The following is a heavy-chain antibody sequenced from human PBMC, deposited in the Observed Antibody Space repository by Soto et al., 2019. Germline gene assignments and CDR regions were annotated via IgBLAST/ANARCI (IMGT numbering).Heavy chain of an antibody. CDR2: ISHSGST. D-gene: IGHD2-2*01. Sequence: SETLTLTCSVSGGSISSYYWSWIRQPPGKGLEWIGYISHSGSTNYNPSLKSRVTMSVDTSKNQFSLRLTSMTAADTAVYYCARELRGCSRNSCYAGFDYWGQGTPVTVSS. CDR1: GGSISSYY. CDR3: ARELRGCSRNSCYAGFDY. V-gene: IGHV4-59*01. J-gene: IGHJ4*02.